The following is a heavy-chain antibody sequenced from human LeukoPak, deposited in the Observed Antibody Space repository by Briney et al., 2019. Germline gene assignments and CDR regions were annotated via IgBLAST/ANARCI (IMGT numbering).Heavy chain of an antibody. V-gene: IGHV4-4*09. D-gene: IGHD5-18*01. Sequence: SETLSLTCTVSGGSISSYYWSWIRQPPGKGLEWIGYIYTSGSTNYNPSLKSRVTMSVDTSKNQFSLKLSSVTAADTAVYYCATGGDTAYDYWGQGTLVTVSS. CDR1: GGSISSYY. CDR3: ATGGDTAYDY. J-gene: IGHJ4*02. CDR2: IYTSGST.